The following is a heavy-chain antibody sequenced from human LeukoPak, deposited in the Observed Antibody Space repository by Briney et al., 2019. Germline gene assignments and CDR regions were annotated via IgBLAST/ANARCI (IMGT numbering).Heavy chain of an antibody. D-gene: IGHD2-2*01. Sequence: GASVKVSCKASGGTFSSYAISWVRQAPGQGLEWMGRIIPILGIANYAQKFQGRVTITADKSTSTAYTELSSLRSEDTAVYYCARGGAIVVVPAAMDWFDPWGQGTLVTVSS. J-gene: IGHJ5*02. CDR2: IIPILGIA. CDR1: GGTFSSYA. V-gene: IGHV1-69*04. CDR3: ARGGAIVVVPAAMDWFDP.